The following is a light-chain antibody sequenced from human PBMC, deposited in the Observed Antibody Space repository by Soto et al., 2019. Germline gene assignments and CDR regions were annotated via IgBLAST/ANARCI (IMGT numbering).Light chain of an antibody. CDR3: QQYGSSTPVT. CDR1: QSVSSSY. Sequence: EIVLTQSPGTLSLSPGERATLSCGASQSVSSSYLAWYQQKPGQTPRLLIYGASGRATGIPDRFSGSGSGTDFTLTISRLEPEDFAVYYCQQYGSSTPVTFGQGTRLEIK. V-gene: IGKV3-20*01. CDR2: GAS. J-gene: IGKJ5*01.